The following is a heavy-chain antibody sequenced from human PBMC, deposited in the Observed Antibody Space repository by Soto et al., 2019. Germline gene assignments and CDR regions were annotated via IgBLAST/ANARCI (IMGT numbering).Heavy chain of an antibody. J-gene: IGHJ6*02. CDR1: GYTFTSYG. CDR3: ARDRGAYGMDV. Sequence: QVQLVQSGAEVKKPGASVKVSCKASGYTFTSYGISWVRQAPGQGLEWMGWISAYNGNPNDAQKLQGRATMTTETATITAYMELRSRGSDDTAVYYSARDRGAYGMDVWCQGTTVTVSS. V-gene: IGHV1-18*01. CDR2: ISAYNGNP.